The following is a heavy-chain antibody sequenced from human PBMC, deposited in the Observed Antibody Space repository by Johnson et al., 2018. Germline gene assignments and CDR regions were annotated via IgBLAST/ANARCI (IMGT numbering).Heavy chain of an antibody. D-gene: IGHD3-22*01. CDR2: IKQDGSEK. J-gene: IGHJ3*02. V-gene: IGHV3-7*01. Sequence: VQLVQSGGGVVQPGRSLRLSCAASGFTFSSYGMHWVRQAPGKGLEWVANIKQDGSEKYYVDSVKGRFTISRDNAKNSLYLQMNSLRAEDTAVEYCTTGPGYYYDSSFGGIWGQGTMVTGSS. CDR3: TTGPGYYYDSSFGGI. CDR1: GFTFSSYG.